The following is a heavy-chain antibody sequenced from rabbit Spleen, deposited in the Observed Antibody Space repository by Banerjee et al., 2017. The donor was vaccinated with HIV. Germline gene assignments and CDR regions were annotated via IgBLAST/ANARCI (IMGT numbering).Heavy chain of an antibody. CDR2: IGTATSGGT. V-gene: IGHV1S40*01. CDR3: ARDLAGVIGWNFYL. J-gene: IGHJ4*01. D-gene: IGHD4-1*01. Sequence: QSLEESGGDLVKPGASLTLTCTASGIDFSSKSVYWVRQAPGKGLEWIACIGTATSGGTYYASWAKGRFTISKTSSTTVTLQMTSLTAADTAIYFCARDLAGVIGWNFYLWGPGTLVTVS. CDR1: GIDFSSKS.